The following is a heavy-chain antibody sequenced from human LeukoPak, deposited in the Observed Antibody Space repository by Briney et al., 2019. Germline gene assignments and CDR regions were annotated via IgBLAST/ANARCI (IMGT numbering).Heavy chain of an antibody. CDR3: GRDLGGRSGY. V-gene: IGHV3-7*03. J-gene: IGHJ4*02. CDR2: IKHIGSEK. CDR1: GFTFSNYW. Sequence: GGSLRLSCAASGFTFSNYWMSWVRQAPGKGLEWVANIKHIGSEKYYVDSVKGRFTISRDNAKNTLYLQMNSLRAEDTAVYYCGRDLGGRSGYWGQGTLVTVSS. D-gene: IGHD1-26*01.